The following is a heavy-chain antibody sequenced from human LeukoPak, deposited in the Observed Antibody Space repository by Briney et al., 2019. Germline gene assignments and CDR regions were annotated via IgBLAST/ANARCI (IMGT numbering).Heavy chain of an antibody. J-gene: IGHJ1*01. CDR2: IKSDGST. D-gene: IGHD3-22*01. V-gene: IGHV3-74*01. CDR1: GFTFSSYW. Sequence: QTGGSLRLSCAASGFTFSSYWMHWVRQAPGKGLVWVSRIKSDGSTNYADSVKGRFTISRDNAKNTLSLQMNSLRAEDTGVYYCARAPSKIGGYYPEYFRHWGQGTLVTVSS. CDR3: ARAPSKIGGYYPEYFRH.